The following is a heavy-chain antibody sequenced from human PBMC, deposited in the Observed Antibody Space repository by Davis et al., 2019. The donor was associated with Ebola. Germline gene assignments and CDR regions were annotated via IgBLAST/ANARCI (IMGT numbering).Heavy chain of an antibody. Sequence: GESLKISCAASGFTFSSYSMNRVRQAPGKGLEWVSSISSSSCYIYYADSVKGRFTISRDNAKNSLYLQMNRLRAEDTAVYYCARDREYSGYETYAFDIWGQGTMVTVSS. CDR3: ARDREYSGYETYAFDI. CDR1: GFTFSSYS. V-gene: IGHV3-21*01. D-gene: IGHD5-12*01. CDR2: ISSSSCYI. J-gene: IGHJ3*02.